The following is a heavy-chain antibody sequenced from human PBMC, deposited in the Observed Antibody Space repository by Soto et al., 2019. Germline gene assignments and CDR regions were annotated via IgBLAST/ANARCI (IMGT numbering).Heavy chain of an antibody. CDR3: ARLPIRLEYSSSHGIDY. CDR2: IYPGDSDT. CDR1: GYSFTSYW. D-gene: IGHD6-6*01. V-gene: IGHV5-51*01. J-gene: IGHJ4*02. Sequence: GESLKISCKGSGYSFTSYWIGWVRQMPGKGLEWMGIIYPGDSDTRYSPSFQGQVTISADKSISTAYLQWSSLKASDTAMYYCARLPIRLEYSSSHGIDYWGQGTLVTVSS.